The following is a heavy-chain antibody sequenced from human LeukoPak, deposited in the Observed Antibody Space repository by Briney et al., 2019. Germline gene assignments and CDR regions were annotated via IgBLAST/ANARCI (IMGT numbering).Heavy chain of an antibody. CDR2: IYHSGST. D-gene: IGHD3-10*01. CDR3: ARTSMVRGAPMDV. Sequence: SETLSLTCTVSGYSISSGYYWGWIRQPPGKGLEWIGSIYHSGSTYYNPSLKSRVTISVDTSKNQFSLKLSSVTAADTAVYYCARTSMVRGAPMDVWGQGTTVTVSS. J-gene: IGHJ6*02. CDR1: GYSISSGYY. V-gene: IGHV4-38-2*02.